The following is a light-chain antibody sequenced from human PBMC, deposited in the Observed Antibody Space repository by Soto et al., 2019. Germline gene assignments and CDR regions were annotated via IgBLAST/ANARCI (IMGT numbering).Light chain of an antibody. CDR2: GAS. V-gene: IGKV3-15*01. Sequence: EIVLTQSPATLSVSPGERATLSCRASQSVSSNLAWYQHKPGQAPRLLIYGASTRATGIPARFSGSGSGTEFTLTIRSLQSEDFAVYFWQKYNLWPPFTFGPGTKVDIK. J-gene: IGKJ3*01. CDR1: QSVSSN. CDR3: QKYNLWPPFT.